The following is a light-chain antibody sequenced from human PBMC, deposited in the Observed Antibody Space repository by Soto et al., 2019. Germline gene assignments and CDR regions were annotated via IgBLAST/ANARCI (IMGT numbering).Light chain of an antibody. V-gene: IGLV1-40*01. CDR3: QFYDASLSGRVV. J-gene: IGLJ2*01. CDR2: GNS. Sequence: QTVVTQPPSVSGAPGQRVTISCTGSSSNIGAGYDVHWYQQLPGTAPKLLIYGNSNRPSGVPDRFSDSKSGTSASLAITGLQAEDEADYYCQFYDASLSGRVVFGGGTKLTVL. CDR1: SSNIGAGYD.